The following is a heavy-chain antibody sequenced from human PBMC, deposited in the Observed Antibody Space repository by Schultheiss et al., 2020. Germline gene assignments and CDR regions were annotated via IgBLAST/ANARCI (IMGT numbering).Heavy chain of an antibody. J-gene: IGHJ4*02. Sequence: SQTLSLTCAVYGGSFSGYYWSWIRQPPGKGLEWIGEINHSGSTNYNPSLKSRVTISVDTSKNQFSLKLYSVTAADTAVYYCAREPDYFDYWGQGTLVTVAS. D-gene: IGHD1-14*01. CDR1: GGSFSGYY. CDR2: INHSGST. CDR3: AREPDYFDY. V-gene: IGHV4-34*01.